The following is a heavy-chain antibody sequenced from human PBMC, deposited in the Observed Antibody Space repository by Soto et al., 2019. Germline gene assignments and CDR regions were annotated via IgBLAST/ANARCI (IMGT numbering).Heavy chain of an antibody. D-gene: IGHD1-26*01. CDR2: LYDVDGT. CDR1: GLTISGKKY. CDR3: ATWLLREHAYDI. V-gene: IGHV3-53*01. Sequence: PGGSLRLSCTALGLTISGKKYMSWVRQAPGRGLERVSSLYDVDGTYYADSVKGRFTISSDTSKTIVFLQMSSLGPDDTAVYYCATWLLREHAYDIWGLGTTVTV. J-gene: IGHJ3*02.